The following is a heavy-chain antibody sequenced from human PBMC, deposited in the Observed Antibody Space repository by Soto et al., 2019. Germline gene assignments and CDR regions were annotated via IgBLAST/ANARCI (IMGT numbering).Heavy chain of an antibody. D-gene: IGHD3-16*01. J-gene: IGHJ4*02. V-gene: IGHV3-15*07. Sequence: SVSNAWMNWVRQAPGKGLEWVGRIKSKTEGGTTDYAAPVKGRFTISRDDSKNTLYLQMNSLKTEDTAVYYCTTLLLGELLDYWGQGTLVTVSS. CDR3: TTLLLGELLDY. CDR2: IKSKTEGGTT. CDR1: SVSNAW.